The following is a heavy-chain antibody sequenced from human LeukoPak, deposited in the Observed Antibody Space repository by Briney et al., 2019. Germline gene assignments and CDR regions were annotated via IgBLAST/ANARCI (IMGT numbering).Heavy chain of an antibody. CDR2: IKQDGSEK. D-gene: IGHD4-11*01. Sequence: WGSLRLSCAASGFTFSSYWMSWVRQAPGKGLEWVANIKQDGSEKYYVDSVKGRFTISRDNAKNSLYLQMNSLRAEDTAVYYCARDTVFRQNWFDPWGQGTLVTVSS. CDR1: GFTFSSYW. CDR3: ARDTVFRQNWFDP. J-gene: IGHJ5*02. V-gene: IGHV3-7*01.